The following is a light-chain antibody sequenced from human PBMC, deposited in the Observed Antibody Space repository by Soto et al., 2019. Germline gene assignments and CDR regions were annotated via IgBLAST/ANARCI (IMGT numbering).Light chain of an antibody. Sequence: DIQLTQSPSSLSASVGDRVTITCRASQSISAYLNWYQQKPGKAPKLLICAASSLQSGVPSRFSGSGSGTDFALTISSLRPEDFATYYCQQSLTTLYTFGQGTKVDIK. CDR2: AAS. CDR1: QSISAY. J-gene: IGKJ2*01. CDR3: QQSLTTLYT. V-gene: IGKV1-39*01.